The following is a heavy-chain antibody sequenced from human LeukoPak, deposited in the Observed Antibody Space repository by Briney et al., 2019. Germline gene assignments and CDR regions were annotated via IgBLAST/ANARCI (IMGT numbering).Heavy chain of an antibody. CDR3: ARDLSSGYYYTYYFDY. CDR2: IYTSGST. D-gene: IGHD3-22*01. J-gene: IGHJ4*02. V-gene: IGHV4-4*07. Sequence: PSETLSLTCTVSGGSISSYYWSWIRQPAGKGLEWIGRIYTSGSTNYNPSPKSRVTMSVDTSKNQFSLKLSSVTAADTAVYYCARDLSSGYYYTYYFDYWGQGTLVTVSS. CDR1: GGSISSYY.